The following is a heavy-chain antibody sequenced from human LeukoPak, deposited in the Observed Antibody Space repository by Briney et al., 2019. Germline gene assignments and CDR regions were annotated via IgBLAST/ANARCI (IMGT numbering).Heavy chain of an antibody. Sequence: GGSLRLSCAASEFTFSNYAMSWVRQAPGKGLEWVSSISASGGSSYYADSGKGRFTISRDNSKSTLYLQMNSLRVEDTAVYYCAKGHAAFDIWGQGTMVSVSS. V-gene: IGHV3-23*01. CDR3: AKGHAAFDI. J-gene: IGHJ3*02. CDR1: EFTFSNYA. CDR2: ISASGGSS.